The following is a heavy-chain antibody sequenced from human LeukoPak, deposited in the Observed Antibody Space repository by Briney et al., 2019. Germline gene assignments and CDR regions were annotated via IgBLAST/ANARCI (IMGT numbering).Heavy chain of an antibody. Sequence: AGGSLILSCAASGFTFSNYGMHWVRQAPGKGLEWEAFIRCDGSNKYYADSVKGRFTISSDNSKNTLYLQMNSLRAEDTAVYYCAKDAFQSLWFGELSDDYWGQGTLVTVSS. CDR2: IRCDGSNK. CDR3: AKDAFQSLWFGELSDDY. J-gene: IGHJ4*02. V-gene: IGHV3-30*02. CDR1: GFTFSNYG. D-gene: IGHD3-10*01.